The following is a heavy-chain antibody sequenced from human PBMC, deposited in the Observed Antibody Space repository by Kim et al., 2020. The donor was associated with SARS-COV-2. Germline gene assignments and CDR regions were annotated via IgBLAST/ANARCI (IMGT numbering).Heavy chain of an antibody. V-gene: IGHV3-30*18. Sequence: GGSLRLSCAASGFTFSSYGMHWVRQAPGKGLEWVAVISYDGSNKYYADSVKGRFTISRDNSKNTLYLQMNSLRAEDTAVYYCAKFSGGGSWFSYWGQGTLVTVSS. CDR3: AKFSGGGSWFSY. J-gene: IGHJ4*02. CDR1: GFTFSSYG. CDR2: ISYDGSNK. D-gene: IGHD1-26*01.